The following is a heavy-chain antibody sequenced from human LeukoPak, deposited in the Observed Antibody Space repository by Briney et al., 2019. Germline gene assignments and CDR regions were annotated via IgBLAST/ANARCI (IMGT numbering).Heavy chain of an antibody. CDR3: ARATIFGVVTRSWFDP. CDR1: GGSFSGYY. J-gene: IGHJ5*02. CDR2: INHSGST. D-gene: IGHD3-3*01. V-gene: IGHV4-34*01. Sequence: KPSETLSLTCAAYGGSFSGYYWSWIRQPPGKGLEWIGEINHSGSTNYNPSLKSRVTMSVDTSKNQFSLKLSSVTAADTAVYYCARATIFGVVTRSWFDPWGQGTLVTVSS.